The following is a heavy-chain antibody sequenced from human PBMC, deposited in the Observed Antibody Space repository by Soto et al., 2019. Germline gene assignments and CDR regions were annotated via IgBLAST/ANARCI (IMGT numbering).Heavy chain of an antibody. CDR3: AREIAVAGTFWFDP. CDR1: GGTFSSYA. CDR2: IIPIFGTA. D-gene: IGHD6-19*01. Sequence: SVKVSCKASGGTFSSYAISWVRQAPGQGLEWMGGIIPIFGTANYAQKFQGRVTLTADESTSTAYMELSSLRSEDTAVYYCAREIAVAGTFWFDPWGQGTLVTVSS. V-gene: IGHV1-69*13. J-gene: IGHJ5*02.